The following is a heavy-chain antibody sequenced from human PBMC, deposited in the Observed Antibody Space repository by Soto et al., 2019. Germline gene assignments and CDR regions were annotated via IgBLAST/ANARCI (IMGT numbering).Heavy chain of an antibody. Sequence: GGSLRLSCAASGFTFSSYSMNWVRQAPGKGLEWVSSISSSSSYIYYADSVKGRFTISRDNAKNSLYLQMNSLRAEDTAVYYCARDYSSGWHFDYWGQGTLVTVS. J-gene: IGHJ4*02. CDR2: ISSSSSYI. V-gene: IGHV3-21*01. CDR3: ARDYSSGWHFDY. CDR1: GFTFSSYS. D-gene: IGHD6-19*01.